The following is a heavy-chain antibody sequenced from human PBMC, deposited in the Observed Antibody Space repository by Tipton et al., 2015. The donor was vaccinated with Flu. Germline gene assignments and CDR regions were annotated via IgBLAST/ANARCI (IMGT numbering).Heavy chain of an antibody. CDR1: GGSISSYY. CDR2: IYYSGST. CDR3: ARDRPPVY. D-gene: IGHD5-24*01. Sequence: TLSLTCAVYGGSISSYYWTWIRQRPGKGLEWIGYIYYSGSTYYNPSLKSRVTISVDTSKNQFSLKLSSVTAADTAVYYCARDRPPVYWGQGTLVTVSS. J-gene: IGHJ4*02. V-gene: IGHV4-59*06.